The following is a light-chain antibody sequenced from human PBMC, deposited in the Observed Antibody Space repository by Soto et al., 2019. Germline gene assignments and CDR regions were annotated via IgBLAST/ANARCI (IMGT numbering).Light chain of an antibody. CDR1: QSVGGS. J-gene: IGKJ5*01. Sequence: IVLTQSPATLSLSPGERATLSWGASQSVGGSLAWYQQRPGQAPRLLIYDAFIRAPGIPARFSGSESGTDFTLTISSLETEDFAVYYGQQRSNWPLTFGQGTRLEIK. CDR3: QQRSNWPLT. CDR2: DAF. V-gene: IGKV3-11*01.